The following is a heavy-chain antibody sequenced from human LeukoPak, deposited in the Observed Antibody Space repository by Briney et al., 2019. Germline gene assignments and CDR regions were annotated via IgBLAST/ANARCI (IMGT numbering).Heavy chain of an antibody. Sequence: SQTLSLTCAVSGGSISSGGYSGSWIRQPPGKGLEWIGYIYHSGSTYYNPSLKSRVTISVDRSKNQFSLKLSSVTAADTAVYYCARGYSRNWFDPWGQGTLVTVSS. J-gene: IGHJ5*02. CDR1: GGSISSGGYS. CDR3: ARGYSRNWFDP. D-gene: IGHD6-13*01. V-gene: IGHV4-30-2*01. CDR2: IYHSGST.